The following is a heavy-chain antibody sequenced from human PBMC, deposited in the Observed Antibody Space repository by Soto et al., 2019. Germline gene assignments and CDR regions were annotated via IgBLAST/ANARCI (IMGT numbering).Heavy chain of an antibody. CDR3: ARHGLRYFDWPPSSGYYFAY. D-gene: IGHD3-9*01. V-gene: IGHV4-30-4*01. CDR1: VSSISSGDYY. CDR2: IYYSGST. Sequence: SETLSLTCSVSVSSISSGDYYLNWIRQPPGKGLEWIGHIYYSGSTYYNSSLKSRVTISLDTSKNQSPLKRSSVTPADTAVYYCARHGLRYFDWPPSSGYYFAYWGQGTLVPVSA. J-gene: IGHJ4*02.